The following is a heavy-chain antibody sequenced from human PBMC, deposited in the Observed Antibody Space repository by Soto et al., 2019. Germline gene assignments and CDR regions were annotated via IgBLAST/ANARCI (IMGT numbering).Heavy chain of an antibody. CDR3: ARHVNVPLADTGFDS. Sequence: GGSLRLSCAASGFTFSNYIMHWVRQAPGKGLEWVAVILDDGNNKYYADSVKGRFTISRDNSKNTLYLQMNSLRTEDTAVYYCARHVNVPLADTGFDSWGRGTLVTVSS. V-gene: IGHV3-30-3*01. D-gene: IGHD6-19*01. J-gene: IGHJ4*02. CDR1: GFTFSNYI. CDR2: ILDDGNNK.